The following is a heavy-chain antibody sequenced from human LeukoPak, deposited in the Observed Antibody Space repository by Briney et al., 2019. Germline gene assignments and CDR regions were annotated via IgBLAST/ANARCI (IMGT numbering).Heavy chain of an antibody. Sequence: SETLSLTCAVYGGSFSGYYWSWIRQPPGNGLEWIGEINHSGSTNYNPSLKSRVTISVDTSKNQFSLKLSSVTAADTAVYYCAITGPRYSYGYRPYYFDYWGQGTLVTVSS. CDR1: GGSFSGYY. CDR2: INHSGST. CDR3: AITGPRYSYGYRPYYFDY. D-gene: IGHD5-18*01. J-gene: IGHJ4*02. V-gene: IGHV4-34*01.